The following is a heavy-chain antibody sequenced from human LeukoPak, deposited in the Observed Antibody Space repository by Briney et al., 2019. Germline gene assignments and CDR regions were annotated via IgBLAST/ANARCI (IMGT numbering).Heavy chain of an antibody. CDR2: ISGSGGST. CDR1: GFTFSSYG. V-gene: IGHV3-23*01. Sequence: GGSLRLSCAASGFTFSSYGMHWVRQAPGKGLEWVSAISGSGGSTYYADSVKGRFTISRDNSKNTLYLQMNSLRAEDTAVYYCAKAVLWFGELLWGQGTLVTVSS. CDR3: AKAVLWFGELL. D-gene: IGHD3-10*01. J-gene: IGHJ4*02.